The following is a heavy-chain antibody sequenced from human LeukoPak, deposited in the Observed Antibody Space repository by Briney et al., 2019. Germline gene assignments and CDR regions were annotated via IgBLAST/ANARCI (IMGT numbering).Heavy chain of an antibody. V-gene: IGHV1-18*01. J-gene: IGHJ4*02. D-gene: IGHD5-18*01. CDR1: GYTFTSYG. Sequence: GASVKVSCKASGYTFTSYGISWVRQAPGQGLEWMGWISAYNGNTNYAQKLQGRVTMTTDTSTSTAYMELRSLRSDDTAVYYCARCLYSYGAAASDYWGQGTLVTVSS. CDR3: ARCLYSYGAAASDY. CDR2: ISAYNGNT.